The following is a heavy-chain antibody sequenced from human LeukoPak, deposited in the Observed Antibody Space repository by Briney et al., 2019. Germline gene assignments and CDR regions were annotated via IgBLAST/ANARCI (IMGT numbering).Heavy chain of an antibody. CDR3: ARRGVWGSYRYFDY. Sequence: SETLSLTCTVSGYSISSYYWSWIRQPPGKGLEWIGYIYYSGSTNYNPSLMSRVTISIETSKNQFSLKLSSVTAADTAVYYCARRGVWGSYRYFDYWGQGTLVTVSS. V-gene: IGHV4-59*01. D-gene: IGHD3-16*02. CDR2: IYYSGST. J-gene: IGHJ4*02. CDR1: GYSISSYY.